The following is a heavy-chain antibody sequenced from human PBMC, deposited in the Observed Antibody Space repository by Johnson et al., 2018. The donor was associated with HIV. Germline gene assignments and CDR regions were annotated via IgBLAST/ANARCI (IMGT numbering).Heavy chain of an antibody. CDR1: RFTFSTYA. V-gene: IGHV3-23*04. J-gene: IGHJ3*02. CDR2: SSGSGGTT. D-gene: IGHD6-19*01. CDR3: AKDQAVTGRGLYAFDI. Sequence: VQLVESGGGLVHLGESLKLSCAASRFTFSTYAMTWVRQAPGKGLEWVASSSGSGGTTYYADSVKGRFAISRDNAKNTLYLQMNSLRAEDTAIYYCAKDQAVTGRGLYAFDIWGQGTMVTVSS.